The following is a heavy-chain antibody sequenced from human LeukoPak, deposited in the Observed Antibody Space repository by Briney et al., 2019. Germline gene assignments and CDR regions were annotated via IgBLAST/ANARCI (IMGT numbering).Heavy chain of an antibody. CDR2: ISWNSGSI. V-gene: IGHV3-9*01. CDR1: GFTFDDYA. J-gene: IGHJ4*02. Sequence: PGRSLRLSCAASGFTFDDYAMHWVRQAPGKGLEWVSGISWNSGSIGYADSVKGRFTISRDNAKNSLDLQMDSLRAEDTALYYCAKGNYYYDSSGYSYPYYFDYWGQGTLVTVSS. D-gene: IGHD3-22*01. CDR3: AKGNYYYDSSGYSYPYYFDY.